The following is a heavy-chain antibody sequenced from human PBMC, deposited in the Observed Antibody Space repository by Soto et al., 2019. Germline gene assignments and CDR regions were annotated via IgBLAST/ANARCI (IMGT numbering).Heavy chain of an antibody. CDR2: IWYDGSNK. D-gene: IGHD6-13*01. Sequence: QVQLVESGGGVVQPGRSLRLSCAASGFTFSSYGMHWVRQAPGKGLGWVAVIWYDGSNKYYADSVKGRFTISRDNSKNTLYLQMNSLRAEDTAVYYCARGSAAGTGYYYYGMDVWGQGTTVTVSS. CDR3: ARGSAAGTGYYYYGMDV. J-gene: IGHJ6*02. V-gene: IGHV3-33*01. CDR1: GFTFSSYG.